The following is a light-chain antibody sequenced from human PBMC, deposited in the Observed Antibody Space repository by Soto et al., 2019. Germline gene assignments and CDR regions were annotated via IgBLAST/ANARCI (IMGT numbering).Light chain of an antibody. V-gene: IGLV2-23*02. Sequence: QSALTQPASVSGSPGQSITISCTGTSSDVGSYNLVSWYQQHPGKAPKLMIYEVSKRPSGVSNRFSGSKSGNTASLTISGLQAEDEADYYCCSYAGSSTFLFGTGTKVTV. CDR2: EVS. CDR3: CSYAGSSTFL. CDR1: SSDVGSYNL. J-gene: IGLJ1*01.